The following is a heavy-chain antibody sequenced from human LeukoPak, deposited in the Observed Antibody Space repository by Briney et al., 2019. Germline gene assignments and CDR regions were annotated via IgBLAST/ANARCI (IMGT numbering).Heavy chain of an antibody. CDR2: IWYDGSIK. V-gene: IGHV3-33*01. CDR3: ARDNYDILTGYPAPYY. D-gene: IGHD3-9*01. J-gene: IGHJ4*02. CDR1: GFAFSSYG. Sequence: GGSLRLSCAASGFAFSSYGMHWVRQAPGKGLEWVAVIWYDGSIKYYADSVKGRFTISRDNSKNTLYLQMNSLRAEDAAVYYCARDNYDILTGYPAPYYWGQGTLVTVSS.